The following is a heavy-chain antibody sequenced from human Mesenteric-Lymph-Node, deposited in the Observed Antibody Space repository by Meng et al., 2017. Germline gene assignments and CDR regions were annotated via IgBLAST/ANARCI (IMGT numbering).Heavy chain of an antibody. Sequence: QESGPGLLQPSQALCLTWTVSGGSISSGDYYWSWIRQPPGKGLEWIGYIYYSGSTYYNPSLKSRVTISVDTSKNQFSLKLSSVTAADTALYYCARGYYDSSGYGYWYVELWGRGTLVTVSS. V-gene: IGHV4-30-4*01. CDR2: IYYSGST. J-gene: IGHJ2*01. CDR3: ARGYYDSSGYGYWYVEL. CDR1: GGSISSGDYY. D-gene: IGHD3-22*01.